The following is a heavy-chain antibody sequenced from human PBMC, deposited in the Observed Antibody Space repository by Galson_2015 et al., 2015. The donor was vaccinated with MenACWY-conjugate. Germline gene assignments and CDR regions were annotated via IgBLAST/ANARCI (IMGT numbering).Heavy chain of an antibody. J-gene: IGHJ4*02. CDR1: GYTLTELS. V-gene: IGHV1-24*01. Sequence: SVKVSCKVSGYTLTELSMHWVRQAPGKGLEWMGGFDPEDGETIYAQKFQGRVTMTEDTSTDTAYMELSSLRSEDTAVYYCATSTVTDKPFDYWGQGTLVTVSS. CDR2: FDPEDGET. D-gene: IGHD4-17*01. CDR3: ATSTVTDKPFDY.